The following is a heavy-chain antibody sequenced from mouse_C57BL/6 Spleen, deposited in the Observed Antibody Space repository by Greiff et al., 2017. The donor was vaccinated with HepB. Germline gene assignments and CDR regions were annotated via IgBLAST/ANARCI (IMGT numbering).Heavy chain of an antibody. J-gene: IGHJ4*01. CDR3: ARDYEYRYYAMDY. CDR1: GFTFSDYG. Sequence: EVQGVESGGGLVKPGGSLKLSCAASGFTFSDYGMHWVRQAPEKGLEWVAYISSGSSTIYYADTVKGRFTIPRDNAKNTLFLQMTSLRSEDTAMYYCARDYEYRYYAMDYWGQGTSVTVSS. CDR2: ISSGSSTI. V-gene: IGHV5-17*01. D-gene: IGHD1-1*01.